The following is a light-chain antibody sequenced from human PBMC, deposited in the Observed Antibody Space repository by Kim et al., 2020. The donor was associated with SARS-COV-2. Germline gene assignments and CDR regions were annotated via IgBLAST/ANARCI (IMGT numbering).Light chain of an antibody. J-gene: IGLJ3*02. CDR2: VGTGGIVG. CDR3: GADHGSGNLWV. V-gene: IGLV9-49*01. CDR1: YGYSTYK. Sequence: QPVLTQPPSVSASLGASVTLTCTMNYGYSTYKVDWYQQRPGKGPRFVMRVGTGGIVGSKGDGIPDRFSVLGSGLNRNLTIKNIQEEDESDYYCGADHGSGNLWVFGGGTQLTVL.